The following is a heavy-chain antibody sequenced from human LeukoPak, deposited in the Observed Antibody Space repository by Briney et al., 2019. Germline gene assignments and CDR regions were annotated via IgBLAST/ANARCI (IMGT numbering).Heavy chain of an antibody. CDR1: GFTFSDYY. D-gene: IGHD3-22*01. J-gene: IGHJ4*02. CDR2: ISSSGGTI. CDR3: AREGSSGYYPAYYFDY. V-gene: IGHV3-11*01. Sequence: GGSLRLSCAASGFTFSDYYMSWIRQAPGKGLEWVSYISSSGGTIYYADSVKGRFTISRDNAKNSLYLQMNSLRAEDTAVYYCAREGSSGYYPAYYFDYWGQGTLVTVSS.